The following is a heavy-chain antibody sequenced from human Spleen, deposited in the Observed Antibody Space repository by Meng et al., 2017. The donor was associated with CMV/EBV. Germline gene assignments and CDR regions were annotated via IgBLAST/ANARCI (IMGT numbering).Heavy chain of an antibody. J-gene: IGHJ4*02. CDR2: IYHSGST. V-gene: IGHV4-4*02. Sequence: SIRSSNWWSWVRQPPGKGLEWIGEIYHSGSTNYNPSLKSRVTISVDKSKNQFSLKLSSVTAADTAVYYCARNNPRYCSSTSCPPDYWGQGTLVTVSS. CDR3: ARNNPRYCSSTSCPPDY. D-gene: IGHD2-2*01. CDR1: SIRSSNW.